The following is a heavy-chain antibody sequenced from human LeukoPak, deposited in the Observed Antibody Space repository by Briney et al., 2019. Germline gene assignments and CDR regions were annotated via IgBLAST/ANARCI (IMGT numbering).Heavy chain of an antibody. CDR3: ARDRPSGDYPSYYYGMDV. CDR2: IIPIFGTA. D-gene: IGHD4-17*01. V-gene: IGHV1-69*13. Sequence: GASVKVSCKASGGTFSSYAISWVRQAPGQGLEWMGGIIPIFGTANYAQKFQGRVTITADESTSTAYMELSSLRSEDTAVYYCARDRPSGDYPSYYYGMDVWGQGTTVTVSS. J-gene: IGHJ6*02. CDR1: GGTFSSYA.